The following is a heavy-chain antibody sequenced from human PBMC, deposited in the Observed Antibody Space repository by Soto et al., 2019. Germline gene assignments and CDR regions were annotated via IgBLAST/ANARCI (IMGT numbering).Heavy chain of an antibody. CDR1: GFTFSSYA. CDR2: ISGSGGST. J-gene: IGHJ3*02. V-gene: IGHV3-23*01. Sequence: GGSLRLSCAASGFTFSSYAMSWVRQAPGKGLEWVSAISGSGGSTYYADSVKGRFTISRDNSKNTLYLQMNSLRAEDTAVYYCAKDTKEYSSSWFDAFDIWGQGTMVTVSS. CDR3: AKDTKEYSSSWFDAFDI. D-gene: IGHD6-13*01.